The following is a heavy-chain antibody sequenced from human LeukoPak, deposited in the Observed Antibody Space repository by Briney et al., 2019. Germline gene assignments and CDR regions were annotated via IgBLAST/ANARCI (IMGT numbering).Heavy chain of an antibody. D-gene: IGHD2-15*01. CDR3: ARDVGYYIMDV. Sequence: GGSLRLSCAASGFTVSDNYMSWVRQAPGKGLEWVSVIYTGGGTYYGDSVKGRSTISRDNSKNTLYLQMNSLRAEDTAVYYCARDVGYYIMDVWGQGTTVTVSS. J-gene: IGHJ6*02. V-gene: IGHV3-66*01. CDR1: GFTVSDNY. CDR2: IYTGGGT.